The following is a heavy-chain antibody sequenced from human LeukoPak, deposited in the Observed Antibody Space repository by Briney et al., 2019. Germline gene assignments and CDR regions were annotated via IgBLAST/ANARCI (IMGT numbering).Heavy chain of an antibody. D-gene: IGHD1-26*01. CDR1: GGSISSSSYY. CDR3: ARPVPGWELRDYYYYMDV. CDR2: IYYSGST. J-gene: IGHJ6*03. Sequence: PSETLSLTCTVSGGSISSSSYYWGWIRQPPGKGLEWIGSIYYSGSTYYNPSLKSRVTISVDTSKNQFSLKLSSVTAADTAVYYCARPVPGWELRDYYYYMDVWGKGATVTVSS. V-gene: IGHV4-39*01.